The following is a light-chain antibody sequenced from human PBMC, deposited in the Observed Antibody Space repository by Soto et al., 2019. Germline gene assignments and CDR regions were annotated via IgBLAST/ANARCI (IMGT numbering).Light chain of an antibody. CDR2: DVS. CDR1: SSDVGGYNY. Sequence: QSALTQPASVSGSPGQSITISCTGTSSDVGGYNYVSWYQQHPGKAPKLVIYDVSNRPSGVSNRFSGSKSGNTASLTISGLQAEDEADYYCNSYTSSSTHVFGTGTKVTVL. CDR3: NSYTSSSTHV. J-gene: IGLJ1*01. V-gene: IGLV2-14*01.